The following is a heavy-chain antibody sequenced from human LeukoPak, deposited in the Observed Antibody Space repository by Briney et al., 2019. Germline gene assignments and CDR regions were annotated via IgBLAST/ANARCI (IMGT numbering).Heavy chain of an antibody. Sequence: GGSLRLSCAASGFTFSSYAIHWVRQAPGKGLEWVALISYDGSTKYSTDSVKGRFTISRDNSKNTLYLQMNSLRPEDTAVYYCAGHFGAWHYFDYWGQGTLVTVSS. V-gene: IGHV3-30*04. CDR3: AGHFGAWHYFDY. CDR2: ISYDGSTK. J-gene: IGHJ4*02. CDR1: GFTFSSYA. D-gene: IGHD3-3*01.